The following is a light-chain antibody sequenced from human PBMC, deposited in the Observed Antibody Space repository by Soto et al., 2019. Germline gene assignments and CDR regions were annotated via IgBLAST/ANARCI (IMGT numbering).Light chain of an antibody. V-gene: IGKV1-5*01. Sequence: DIQMTQSPSTLSASVGVRVTITCRTSQSISRWLAWYQQKPGKAPKVLIYDASSLESGVPSRFSGSGAGTEFTLTISSLQPDDVATYYCQQYNTPATFGQGTKLEIK. CDR1: QSISRW. CDR2: DAS. J-gene: IGKJ2*01. CDR3: QQYNTPAT.